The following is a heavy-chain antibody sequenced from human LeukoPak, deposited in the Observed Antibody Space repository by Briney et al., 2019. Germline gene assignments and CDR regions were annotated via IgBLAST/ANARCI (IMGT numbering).Heavy chain of an antibody. CDR1: GESFSGYY. V-gene: IGHV4-34*01. CDR3: ASATSVYYYYHGMDV. CDR2: INQSGST. J-gene: IGHJ6*02. Sequence: SETLSLTCAVYGESFSGYYWSWIRQPPGKGLEWSGEINQSGSTNYNSSLKGRVTISVDSSKNQFSLRLSSVTAADTAVYYCASATSVYYYYHGMDVWGQGTSVTVSS.